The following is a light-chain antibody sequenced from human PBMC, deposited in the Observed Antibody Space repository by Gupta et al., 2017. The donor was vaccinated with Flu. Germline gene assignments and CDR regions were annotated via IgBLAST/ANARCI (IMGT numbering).Light chain of an antibody. CDR2: DVT. J-gene: IGLJ1*01. V-gene: IGLV2-11*01. CDR3: SSHAGRVTWV. Sequence: QSAPTQPRSVSGSPGQSVTISCTGSSNDVGGSNRVSWYQQRPGKAPNLILYDVTERPSGVPDRFSGSKSGNTASLTISGLHADDEADYYCSSHAGRVTWVFGTGTTVTVL. CDR1: SNDVGGSNR.